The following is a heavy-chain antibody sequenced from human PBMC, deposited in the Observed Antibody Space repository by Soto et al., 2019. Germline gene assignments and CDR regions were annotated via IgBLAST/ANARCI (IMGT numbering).Heavy chain of an antibody. CDR3: ARGRGCSAGSCHNFDY. V-gene: IGHV3-7*05. Sequence: VQLVESGGGLVQPGGSLRLSCAASGFTFRGYWMSWVRQAPGKGLEWVAKIKQDGSEKYYVDSVKGRFTISRDNAKNSLYLQMNSLRADDTAMYYCARGRGCSAGSCHNFDYWGQGTLVTVSS. D-gene: IGHD2-15*01. CDR1: GFTFRGYW. CDR2: IKQDGSEK. J-gene: IGHJ4*02.